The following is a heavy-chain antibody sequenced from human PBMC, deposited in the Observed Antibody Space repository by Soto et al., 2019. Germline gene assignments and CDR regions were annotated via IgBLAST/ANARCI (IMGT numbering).Heavy chain of an antibody. CDR1: GGSISSSSYY. CDR2: IYYSGST. Sequence: PSETLSLTCTVSGGSISSSSYYWRWIRQPPGKGLEWIGSIYYSGSTYYNPSLKSRVTISVDTSKNQFSLKLSSVTAADTAVYYCARLQLLWFGEPQYYFDYWGQGTLVTVSS. CDR3: ARLQLLWFGEPQYYFDY. J-gene: IGHJ4*02. V-gene: IGHV4-39*01. D-gene: IGHD3-10*01.